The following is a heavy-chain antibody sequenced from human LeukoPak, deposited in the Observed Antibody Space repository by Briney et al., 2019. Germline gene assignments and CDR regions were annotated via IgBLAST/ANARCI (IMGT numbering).Heavy chain of an antibody. CDR3: AREGGGQQLDY. V-gene: IGHV4-30-2*01. Sequence: SETLSLTCTVSGGSISSYSWNWIRQPPGKGLEWIGSIYHSGRPYYNPSLKSRVTISVDRSKNQFSLKLNSVTAADTAVYYCAREGGGQQLDYWGQGTLVTVSS. CDR2: IYHSGRP. CDR1: GGSISSYS. D-gene: IGHD3-16*01. J-gene: IGHJ4*02.